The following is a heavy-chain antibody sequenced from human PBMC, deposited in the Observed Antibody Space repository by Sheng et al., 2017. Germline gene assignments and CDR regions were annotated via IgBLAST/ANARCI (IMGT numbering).Heavy chain of an antibody. D-gene: IGHD2-15*01. CDR1: GYSISSGYY. CDR3: AGEIVGWSCDY. J-gene: IGHJ4*02. CDR2: IYHSGTT. Sequence: QVQLQESGPGLVKPSETLSLTCTVSGYSISSGYYWDWIRQPPGKGLEWIGNIYHSGTTNYNPSLKSRVTISVDTSKNQISLKLRSVTAADTAIYYCAGEIVGWSCDYWGQGTLVTGLL. V-gene: IGHV4-38-2*02.